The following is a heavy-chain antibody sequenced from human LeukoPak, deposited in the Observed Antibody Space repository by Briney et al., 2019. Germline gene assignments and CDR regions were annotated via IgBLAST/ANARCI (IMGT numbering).Heavy chain of an antibody. J-gene: IGHJ4*02. V-gene: IGHV3-43*02. CDR2: ISGYGGST. CDR3: ARGSAVTGVH. Sequence: GGSLRLSCAASGFTFDDYAMHWVRQAPGKGLEWVPLISGYGGSTYYADSVKGRFTISRDNSKNSLYLQMNSLRAEDTAMYYCARGSAVTGVHWGQGSLVTVSS. D-gene: IGHD1-14*01. CDR1: GFTFDDYA.